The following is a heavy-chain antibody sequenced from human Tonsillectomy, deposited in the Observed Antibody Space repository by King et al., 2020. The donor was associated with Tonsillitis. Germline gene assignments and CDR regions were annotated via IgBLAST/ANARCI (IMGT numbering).Heavy chain of an antibody. Sequence: GQLVQSGGGLVQPGGSLRLSCVASGFTFSNFGMDWVRRAPRKGLEWISYISSSRDGSSTISYADSVKGRFTISRDNAKNSLFLQMNSLRDEDTAVYYCVRGGNSRPDYLGQGTLVTGPS. CDR2: ISSSRDGSSTI. V-gene: IGHV3-48*02. D-gene: IGHD2-15*01. J-gene: IGHJ4*02. CDR1: GFTFSNFG. CDR3: VRGGNSRPDY.